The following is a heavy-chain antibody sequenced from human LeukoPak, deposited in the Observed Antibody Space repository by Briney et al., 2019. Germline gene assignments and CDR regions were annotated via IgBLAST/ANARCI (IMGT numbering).Heavy chain of an antibody. CDR2: IYTSGST. CDR3: ARGRYFDWFDY. CDR1: GGSISSSSYY. D-gene: IGHD3-9*01. J-gene: IGHJ4*02. Sequence: SETLSLTCTVSGGSISSSSYYRSWIRQPAGKGLEWIGRIYTSGSTNYNPSLKSRVTMSVDTSKNQFSLKLSSVTAADTAVYYCARGRYFDWFDYWGQGTLVTVSS. V-gene: IGHV4-61*02.